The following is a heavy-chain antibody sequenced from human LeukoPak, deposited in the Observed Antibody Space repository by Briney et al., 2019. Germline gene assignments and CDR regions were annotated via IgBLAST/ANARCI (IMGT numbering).Heavy chain of an antibody. D-gene: IGHD2-15*01. CDR1: GYSFTSYW. J-gene: IGHJ4*02. V-gene: IGHV5-51*01. Sequence: GESLKISCKGSGYSFTSYWIGWVRQMPGKGLEWMGIIYPGDSDTRYSPSFQGQVTISADKSISTAYLQWSSLKASDTAMYYCVRRLGYCSGGSCYGYYFDYWGQGTLVTVSS. CDR3: VRRLGYCSGGSCYGYYFDY. CDR2: IYPGDSDT.